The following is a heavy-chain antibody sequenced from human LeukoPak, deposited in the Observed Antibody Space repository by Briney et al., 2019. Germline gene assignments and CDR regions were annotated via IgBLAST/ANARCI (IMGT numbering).Heavy chain of an antibody. CDR2: ISAYNGNT. D-gene: IGHD2-2*01. J-gene: IGHJ2*01. CDR1: GYTFTSYG. CDR3: ARANVVVVPAADYWYFDL. Sequence: ASVKVSCKASGYTFTSYGISWVRQAPGQGLEWMGWISAYNGNTNYAQKLQGRVTMTTDTSTSKAYMELRSLRSDDTAVYYCARANVVVVPAADYWYFDLWGRGTLVTVSS. V-gene: IGHV1-18*01.